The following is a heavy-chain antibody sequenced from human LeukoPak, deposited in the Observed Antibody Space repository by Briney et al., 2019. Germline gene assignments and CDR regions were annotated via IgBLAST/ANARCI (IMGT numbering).Heavy chain of an antibody. Sequence: AASVKVSCKVSGYTLTELSMHWVRQAPGKGLEWMGGFDPEDGETIYAQKFQGRVTMTEDTSTDTAYMELSSLRSEDTAVYYCATDVAVPGYFDYWGQGTLVTVSS. D-gene: IGHD6-19*01. CDR1: GYTLTELS. CDR3: ATDVAVPGYFDY. CDR2: FDPEDGET. J-gene: IGHJ4*02. V-gene: IGHV1-24*01.